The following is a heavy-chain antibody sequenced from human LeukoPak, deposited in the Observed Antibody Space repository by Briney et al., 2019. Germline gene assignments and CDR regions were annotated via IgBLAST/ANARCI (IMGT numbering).Heavy chain of an antibody. CDR1: GFTFSIYG. CDR3: AKDSTNYADYATPDV. J-gene: IGHJ4*02. V-gene: IGHV3-30*02. CDR2: IRYDGTNK. Sequence: PGGSLRLSCAASGFTFSIYGMHWVRQAPGKGLEWVAFIRYDGTNKYYADSVKGQFTISRDNSKNTLFLQMNSLRPEDTAVYYCAKDSTNYADYATPDVWGQGTLVTVSS. D-gene: IGHD4-17*01.